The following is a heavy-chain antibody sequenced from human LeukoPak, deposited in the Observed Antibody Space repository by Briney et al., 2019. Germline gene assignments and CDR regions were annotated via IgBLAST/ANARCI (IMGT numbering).Heavy chain of an antibody. CDR1: GGSISSSSYY. J-gene: IGHJ4*02. Sequence: SQTLSLTCTVSGGSISSSSYYRSWIRQTAGKGLEWIGRIYTTGSTNYNPSLKSRVTMSVDTSKNQFSLKLSSVTAADTAVYYCARDSSGYYYLFDYWGQGTLVTVSS. V-gene: IGHV4-61*02. CDR3: ARDSSGYYYLFDY. D-gene: IGHD3-22*01. CDR2: IYTTGST.